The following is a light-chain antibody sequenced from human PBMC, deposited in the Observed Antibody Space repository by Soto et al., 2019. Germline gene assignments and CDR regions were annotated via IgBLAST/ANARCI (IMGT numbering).Light chain of an antibody. CDR3: SSYAGSSNV. Sequence: QSALTQPPSASGSPGQSVATSCTGTSSDVGGYSYVSWYQQHPGKAPKLMIYEVNKRPSGVPDRFSGSKSGNTASLTVSGLQAEDEADYYCSSYAGSSNVFGTGTKVT. V-gene: IGLV2-8*01. CDR1: SSDVGGYSY. J-gene: IGLJ1*01. CDR2: EVN.